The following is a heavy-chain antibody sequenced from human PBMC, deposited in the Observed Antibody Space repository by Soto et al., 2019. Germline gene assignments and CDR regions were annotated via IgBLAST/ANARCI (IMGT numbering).Heavy chain of an antibody. J-gene: IGHJ5*02. CDR3: ARGKYYYDSSGSVTISPYDH. CDR1: GGSFSGYY. D-gene: IGHD3-22*01. Sequence: QVQLQQWGAGLLKPSETLTLTCAVYGGSFSGYYWSWIRQSPGKGLEWIGEINHSGSTNYNPSLETRATISVDASSNQFSLRLSSVTAADTAVYYCARGKYYYDSSGSVTISPYDHWGQGTLVTVFS. CDR2: INHSGST. V-gene: IGHV4-34*01.